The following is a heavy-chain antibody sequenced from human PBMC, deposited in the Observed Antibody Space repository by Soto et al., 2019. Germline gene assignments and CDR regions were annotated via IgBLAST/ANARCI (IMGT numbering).Heavy chain of an antibody. Sequence: GGSLRLSCAASGFTFSYYSMNWVRQAPGKGLEWVSFISSSSSYIHYADSVKGRFTISRDNAKNTLYLQMNSLRAEDTAVYYCARDREAYCGGDCHLIDYWGQGTLVTVSS. CDR3: ARDREAYCGGDCHLIDY. CDR2: ISSSSSYI. D-gene: IGHD2-21*02. CDR1: GFTFSYYS. J-gene: IGHJ4*02. V-gene: IGHV3-21*01.